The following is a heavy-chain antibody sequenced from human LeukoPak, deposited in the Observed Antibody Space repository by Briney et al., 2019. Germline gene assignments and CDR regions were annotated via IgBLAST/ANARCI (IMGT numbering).Heavy chain of an antibody. CDR2: ISSSGGTI. V-gene: IGHV3-48*03. D-gene: IGHD4-17*01. CDR3: ARGDYGDDFYYYGMDV. J-gene: IGHJ6*02. Sequence: GGSLRLSCAASGFTFSSYEMNWVRQAPGKGLEWVSYISSSGGTIYYADSVKGRFTISRDNAKNSLYLQMNSLRAEDTAVYYCARGDYGDDFYYYGMDVWGQGTTVTVSS. CDR1: GFTFSSYE.